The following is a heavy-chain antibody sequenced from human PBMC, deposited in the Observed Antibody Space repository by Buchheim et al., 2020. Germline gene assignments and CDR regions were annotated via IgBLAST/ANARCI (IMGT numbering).Heavy chain of an antibody. Sequence: QVQLVQSGAEVKKPGASVKVSCKASGYTFTSYDINWVRQATGQGLEWMGWMNPNSGNTGYAQKFQGRVTMTRNTSISTDYMELSSLRSEDTAVYYCARSHSRSTIFGVVITTHFDYWGQGTL. D-gene: IGHD3-3*01. J-gene: IGHJ4*02. CDR1: GYTFTSYD. CDR2: MNPNSGNT. CDR3: ARSHSRSTIFGVVITTHFDY. V-gene: IGHV1-8*01.